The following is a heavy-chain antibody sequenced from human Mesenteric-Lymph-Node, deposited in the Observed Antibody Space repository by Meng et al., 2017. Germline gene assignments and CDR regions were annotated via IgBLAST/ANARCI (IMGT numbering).Heavy chain of an antibody. CDR1: GFTFSSYS. D-gene: IGHD3-9*01. J-gene: IGHJ4*02. CDR3: TTAKLRTRYVDY. CDR2: ISSSSSYI. V-gene: IGHV3-21*03. Sequence: ESLKISCAASGFTFSSYSMNWVRQAPGKGLEWVSSISSSSSYIYYADSVKGRFTISRDNAKNSLYLQMNSLKTEDTAVYYCTTAKLRTRYVDYWGQGTLVTVSS.